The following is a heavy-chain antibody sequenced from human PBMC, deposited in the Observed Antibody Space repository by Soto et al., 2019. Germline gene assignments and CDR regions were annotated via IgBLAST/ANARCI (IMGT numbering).Heavy chain of an antibody. D-gene: IGHD6-13*01. CDR1: GGSFSGYY. CDR2: INHSGST. J-gene: IGHJ6*02. V-gene: IGHV4-34*01. Sequence: SETLSLTCAVYGGSFSGYYWSWIRQPPGKGLEWIGEINHSGSTNYNPSLKSRVTISVDTSKNQFSLKLSSVTAADTAVYYCARGGSKQQLSNYYGMDVWGQGTTVTVSS. CDR3: ARGGSKQQLSNYYGMDV.